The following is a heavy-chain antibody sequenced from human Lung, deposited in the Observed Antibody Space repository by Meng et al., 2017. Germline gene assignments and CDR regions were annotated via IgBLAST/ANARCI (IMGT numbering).Heavy chain of an antibody. D-gene: IGHD4-11*01. J-gene: IGHJ4*02. Sequence: QEQLRSGGPGLLTPPETLALTSVSSGGSFIDYYWSWIRQPPGKGLEWIGEINHSGSTNYNPSLESRATISVDTSQNNLSLKLSSVTAADSAVYYCARGPTTMAHDFDYWGQGTLVTVSS. CDR2: INHSGST. V-gene: IGHV4-34*01. CDR3: ARGPTTMAHDFDY. CDR1: GGSFIDYY.